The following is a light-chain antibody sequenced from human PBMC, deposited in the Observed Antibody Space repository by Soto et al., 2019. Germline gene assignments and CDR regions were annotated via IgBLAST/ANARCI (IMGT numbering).Light chain of an antibody. CDR1: SSEVGGYNY. CDR3: SSYTSTSTVV. V-gene: IGLV2-14*01. Sequence: QSALTQPASVSGSPGQSITISCTGTSSEVGGYNYVSWYQQHPGKAPKLMIYDVSNRPSGVSNRFSGSKSGNTASLTISGLQAEDAADYYCSSYTSTSTVVFGGGTQLTVL. J-gene: IGLJ2*01. CDR2: DVS.